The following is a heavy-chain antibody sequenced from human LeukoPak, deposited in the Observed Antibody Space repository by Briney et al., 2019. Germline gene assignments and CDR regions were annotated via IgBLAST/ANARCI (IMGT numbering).Heavy chain of an antibody. CDR2: INPNSGGT. CDR1: GYTFTGYY. Sequence: GESLKISCKASGYTFTGYYMHWVRQAPGQGLEWMGWINPNSGGTNYAQKFQGWVTMTRDTSISTAYMELSRLRSDDTAVYYCARAGRVFYGMDVWGQGTTVTVSS. CDR3: ARAGRVFYGMDV. V-gene: IGHV1-2*04. J-gene: IGHJ6*02. D-gene: IGHD6-6*01.